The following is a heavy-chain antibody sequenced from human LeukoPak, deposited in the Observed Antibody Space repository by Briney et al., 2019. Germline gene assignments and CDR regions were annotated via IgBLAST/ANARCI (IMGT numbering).Heavy chain of an antibody. V-gene: IGHV1-2*02. Sequence: ASVKVSCKASGYTFTGYYMRWVRQAPGQGLEWMGWINPNSGGTNYAQKFQGRVTMTRDTSISTAYMELSRLRSDDTAVYYCARAVFGSGWYGAFDIWGQGTMVTVSS. CDR3: ARAVFGSGWYGAFDI. D-gene: IGHD6-19*01. CDR2: INPNSGGT. CDR1: GYTFTGYY. J-gene: IGHJ3*02.